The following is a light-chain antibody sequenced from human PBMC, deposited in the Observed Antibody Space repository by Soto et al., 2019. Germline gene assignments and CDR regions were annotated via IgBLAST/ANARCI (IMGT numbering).Light chain of an antibody. J-gene: IGLJ1*01. CDR3: SSYAGSYYV. Sequence: QAVVTQPPSASGSPGQSVTISCTGTGSDVGAYNYVSWYQQHPGKAPKLMIFEVSKRPSGVPDRFSGSKSGYTASLTVSGLQAEDEADYYCSSYAGSYYVFGTGTKLTVL. V-gene: IGLV2-8*01. CDR2: EVS. CDR1: GSDVGAYNY.